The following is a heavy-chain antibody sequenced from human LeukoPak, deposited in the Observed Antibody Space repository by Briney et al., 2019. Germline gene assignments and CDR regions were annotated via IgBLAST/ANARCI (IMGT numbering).Heavy chain of an antibody. CDR1: GYTFTSYC. Sequence: ASVKVSCKASGYTFTSYCISWVRQAPGQGLEWMGWISAYNGNTNYAQKLQGRVTMTTDTSTSTAYMELRSLRSDDTAVYYCARGRGPWAMVHPPKYWGQGTLVTVSS. D-gene: IGHD5-18*01. CDR3: ARGRGPWAMVHPPKY. CDR2: ISAYNGNT. J-gene: IGHJ4*02. V-gene: IGHV1-18*01.